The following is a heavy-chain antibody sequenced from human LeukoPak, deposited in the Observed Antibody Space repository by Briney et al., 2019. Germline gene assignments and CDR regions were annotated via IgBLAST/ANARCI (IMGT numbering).Heavy chain of an antibody. CDR3: ARDSAGFDY. Sequence: TSETLSLTCTVSGGSISSYYWSWIRQPPGKGLEWIGYIYYSGSTNYNPSLKSRVTISVDTSKNQFSLKLSSVTAADTAVYYCARDSAGFDYWGQGTLVTVSS. CDR1: GGSISSYY. CDR2: IYYSGST. J-gene: IGHJ4*02. V-gene: IGHV4-59*01.